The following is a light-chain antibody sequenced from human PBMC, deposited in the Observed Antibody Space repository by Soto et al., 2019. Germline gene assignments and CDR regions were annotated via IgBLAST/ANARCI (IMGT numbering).Light chain of an antibody. CDR2: QVT. V-gene: IGLV2-14*01. J-gene: IGLJ1*01. Sequence: QSALTQPASVSGSLGQSITISCTGTTRDIAGYNYISWYQQLPGKAPKLMIYQVTIRPSGISNRFSGSKSGNTASLTISGLQAEDEADYYCTSFSSSHSLYVFGTGTKVTVL. CDR3: TSFSSSHSLYV. CDR1: TRDIAGYNY.